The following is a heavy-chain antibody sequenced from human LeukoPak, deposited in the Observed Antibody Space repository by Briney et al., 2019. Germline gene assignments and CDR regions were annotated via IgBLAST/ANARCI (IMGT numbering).Heavy chain of an antibody. Sequence: GASVKVSCKASGGTFSSYAISWVRQAPGQGLEWMGGIIPIFGTANYAQKFQGRVTITADKSTSTAYMELSSLRSEDTAVYYCARDSYSGPTPGYYYGMDVWGKGTTVTVSS. CDR1: GGTFSSYA. CDR2: IIPIFGTA. D-gene: IGHD6-19*01. CDR3: ARDSYSGPTPGYYYGMDV. V-gene: IGHV1-69*06. J-gene: IGHJ6*04.